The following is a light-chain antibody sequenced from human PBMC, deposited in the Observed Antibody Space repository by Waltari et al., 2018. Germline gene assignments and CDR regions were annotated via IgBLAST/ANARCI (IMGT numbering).Light chain of an antibody. CDR2: AAS. J-gene: IGKJ2*01. CDR3: QQASSFPLA. CDR1: EGISTW. V-gene: IGKV1-12*01. Sequence: DIQMTQSPSSVAASVGDRITITCRASEGISTWLAWYQQKPGKAPKLLIYAASSLRRGVPSRFSGSGSGTDFSLTISSLQPEDFATYLCQQASSFPLAFGQGTRVEI.